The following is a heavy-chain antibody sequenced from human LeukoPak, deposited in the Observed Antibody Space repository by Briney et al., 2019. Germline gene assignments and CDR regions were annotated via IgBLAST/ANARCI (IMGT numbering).Heavy chain of an antibody. CDR3: ARERVTALDY. Sequence: PSQTLSLTCTVSGGSISSGSYYWSWIRQPAGKGLEWIGRIYTSGSTNYNPSLKSRVTISVDTSKNQFSLKLSSVTAADTAVYYCARERVTALDYWGQGTLVTVSS. CDR2: IYTSGST. CDR1: GGSISSGSYY. J-gene: IGHJ4*02. D-gene: IGHD2-21*02. V-gene: IGHV4-61*02.